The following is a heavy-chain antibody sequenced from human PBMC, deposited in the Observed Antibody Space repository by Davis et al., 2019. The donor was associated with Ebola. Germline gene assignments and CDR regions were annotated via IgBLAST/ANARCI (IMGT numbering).Heavy chain of an antibody. CDR3: ARDRSTSYYFDY. D-gene: IGHD6-6*01. CDR1: GGSISSYY. J-gene: IGHJ4*02. V-gene: IGHV4-59*12. Sequence: SETLSLTCTVSGGSISSYYWSWIRQPPGRGLEWIGNIYYSGTTNLNPSLKSRVTISGDTSKNQFSLKLTSVTAADTAVYYCARDRSTSYYFDYWGQGTLVTVSS. CDR2: IYYSGTT.